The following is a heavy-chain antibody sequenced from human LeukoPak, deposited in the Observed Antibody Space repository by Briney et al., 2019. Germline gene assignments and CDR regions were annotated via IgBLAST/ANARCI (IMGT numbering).Heavy chain of an antibody. CDR2: IYYSGST. Sequence: SETLSLTCTVSGGSISSGGYYWSWIRQHPGKGLEWIGYIYYSGSTYYNPSLKSRVTISVDTSKNQFSLELSSVTAADTAVYYCARDLELGGWFDPWGQGTLVTVSS. J-gene: IGHJ5*02. V-gene: IGHV4-31*03. D-gene: IGHD1-7*01. CDR3: ARDLELGGWFDP. CDR1: GGSISSGGYY.